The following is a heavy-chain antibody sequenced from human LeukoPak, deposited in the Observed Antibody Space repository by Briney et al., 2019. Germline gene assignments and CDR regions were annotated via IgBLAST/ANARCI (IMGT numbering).Heavy chain of an antibody. Sequence: ASVKVSCKASGYTFTNYYMHWVRQAPGQGLAPGQGLEWMGVINPSGGSASYAQNFQGRVTITRDTSASTAYMELSSLRSEDTAVYYCARETHYYDSSGYLYYYYGMDVWGQGTTVTVSS. CDR2: INPSGGSA. V-gene: IGHV1-46*01. CDR3: ARETHYYDSSGYLYYYYGMDV. D-gene: IGHD3-22*01. J-gene: IGHJ6*02. CDR1: GYTFTNYY.